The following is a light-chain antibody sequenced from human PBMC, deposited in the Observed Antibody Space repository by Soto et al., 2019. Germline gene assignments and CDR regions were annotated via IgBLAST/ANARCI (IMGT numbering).Light chain of an antibody. CDR1: QSISYN. CDR3: QQYNNWHPYT. V-gene: IGKV3-15*01. J-gene: IGKJ2*01. Sequence: EIVMTQSPATLSVSPGERATLSCRASQSISYNLAWYQQKPGQAPRLLIYGASTRATGIPARFSGSGSGTEFTLTISSLQSEDFAVYYCQQYNNWHPYTFGQGTKLEIK. CDR2: GAS.